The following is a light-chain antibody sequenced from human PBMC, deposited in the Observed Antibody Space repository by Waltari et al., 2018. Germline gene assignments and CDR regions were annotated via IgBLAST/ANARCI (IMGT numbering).Light chain of an antibody. Sequence: QSVLTQPPSVSAAPGQKVTVSCSGSNSNIGNNYVSWYQQLPGTAPKLIIYANDERPSGTPARFSASKSATSATLAITGLQTGDEADYYCGTWDSSLSAVVFGGGTKLTVL. J-gene: IGLJ3*02. CDR1: NSNIGNNY. V-gene: IGLV1-51*02. CDR2: AND. CDR3: GTWDSSLSAVV.